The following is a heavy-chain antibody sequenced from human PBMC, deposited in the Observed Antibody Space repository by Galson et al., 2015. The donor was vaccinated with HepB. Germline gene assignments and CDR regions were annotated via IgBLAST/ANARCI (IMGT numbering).Heavy chain of an antibody. CDR1: GFTFSSYW. CDR2: IKQDGSEK. J-gene: IGHJ3*02. D-gene: IGHD2-15*01. Sequence: SLRLSCAASGFTFSSYWMSWVRQAPGKGLEWVANIKQDGSEKYYVDSVKGRFTISRDNAKNSLYLQMNSLRAEDTAVYYCARGGSSWVAAMNNDAFDIWGQGTMVTVSS. V-gene: IGHV3-7*01. CDR3: ARGGSSWVAAMNNDAFDI.